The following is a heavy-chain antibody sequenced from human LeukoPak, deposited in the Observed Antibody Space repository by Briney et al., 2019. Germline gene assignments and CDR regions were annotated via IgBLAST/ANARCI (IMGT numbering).Heavy chain of an antibody. CDR1: GGSISSSSYY. CDR3: ARQGYQEGDFWSGYYRYYFDY. V-gene: IGHV4-39*01. Sequence: PSEALSLTCTVSGGSISSSSYYWGWIRQPPGKGLEWIGSIYYSGSTYYNPSLKSRVTISVDTSKNQFSLKLSSVTAADTAVYHCARQGYQEGDFWSGYYRYYFDYWGQGTLVTVSS. J-gene: IGHJ4*02. D-gene: IGHD3-3*01. CDR2: IYYSGST.